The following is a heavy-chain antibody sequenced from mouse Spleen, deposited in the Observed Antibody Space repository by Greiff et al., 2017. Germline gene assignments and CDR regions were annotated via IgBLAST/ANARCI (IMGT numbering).Heavy chain of an antibody. CDR3: ARGDDGYSYAMDY. CDR2: IYPGDGDT. V-gene: IGHV1-80*01. Sequence: VQLQQSGAELVKPGASVKISCKASGYAFSSYWMNWVKQRPGKGLEWIGQIYPGDGDTNYNGKFKGKATLTADKSSSTAYMQLSSLTSEDSAVYFCARGDDGYSYAMDYWGQGTSVTVSS. CDR1: GYAFSSYW. D-gene: IGHD2-3*01. J-gene: IGHJ4*01.